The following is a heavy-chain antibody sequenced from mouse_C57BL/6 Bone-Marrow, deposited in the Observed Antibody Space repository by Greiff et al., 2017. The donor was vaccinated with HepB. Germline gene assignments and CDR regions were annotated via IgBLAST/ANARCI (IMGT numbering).Heavy chain of an antibody. V-gene: IGHV14-4*01. CDR3: TTLQLTPEFAY. CDR1: GFNIKDDY. Sequence: EVQLQESGAELVRPGASVKLSCTASGFNIKDDYMHWVKQRPEQGLEWIGWIDPENGDTEYASKFQGKATITADTSSNTAYLQLSSLTSEDTAVYYCTTLQLTPEFAYWGQGTLVTVSA. D-gene: IGHD3-2*02. CDR2: IDPENGDT. J-gene: IGHJ3*01.